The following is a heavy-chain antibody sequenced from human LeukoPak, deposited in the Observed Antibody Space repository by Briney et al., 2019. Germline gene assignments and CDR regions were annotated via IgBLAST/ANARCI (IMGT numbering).Heavy chain of an antibody. J-gene: IGHJ6*03. V-gene: IGHV4-61*01. Sequence: PSETLSLTCTVSGGSLSSSSYYWGWLRQPPGKGLEWIGYIYYSGTTNYNPSLKSRVTISVDTSKNQFSLKLSSVTAADTAVYYSARGRYGDYYYYYRDVWGKGTTVTVSS. CDR1: GGSLSSSSYY. CDR3: ARGRYGDYYYYYRDV. CDR2: IYYSGTT. D-gene: IGHD4-17*01.